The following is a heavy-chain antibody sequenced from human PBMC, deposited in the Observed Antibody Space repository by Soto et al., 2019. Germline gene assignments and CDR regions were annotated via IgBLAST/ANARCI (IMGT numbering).Heavy chain of an antibody. D-gene: IGHD2-2*01. J-gene: IGHJ4*02. Sequence: ASVKVSCKASGYTFISYGISWVRQAPGQGLEWMGWISAYNGNTNYAQKLQGRVTMTTDTSTSTAYMELRSLRSDDTAVYYCARVADYQLLNYCDYWGQGTLVTVSS. CDR3: ARVADYQLLNYCDY. CDR2: ISAYNGNT. CDR1: GYTFISYG. V-gene: IGHV1-18*04.